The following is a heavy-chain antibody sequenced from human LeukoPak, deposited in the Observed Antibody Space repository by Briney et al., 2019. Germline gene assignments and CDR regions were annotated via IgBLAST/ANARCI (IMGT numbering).Heavy chain of an antibody. CDR1: GLTFSSFA. Sequence: GGSLRLSCVVSGLTFSSFAMSWVRQAPGEGLEWVSGISGSGGSTNYADSVKGRFTLSRDNSKNTLYVQMNSLRAEDTAVYYCGKDRYRSQVTALDYWGQGTLVTVSS. D-gene: IGHD2-21*02. CDR3: GKDRYRSQVTALDY. CDR2: ISGSGGST. J-gene: IGHJ4*02. V-gene: IGHV3-23*01.